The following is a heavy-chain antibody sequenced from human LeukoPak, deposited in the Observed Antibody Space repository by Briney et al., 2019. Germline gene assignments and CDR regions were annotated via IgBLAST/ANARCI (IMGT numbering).Heavy chain of an antibody. D-gene: IGHD6-19*01. Sequence: LGASVKVSCKASGYTFTSYYMHWVRQAPGQGLEWMGMINPSGGSTSYAQKFQGRVTMTRDTSTSTVYMELSSLRSEDTAVYYCARVRQWLVRVNDAFDIWGQGTMVTVSS. CDR2: INPSGGST. CDR3: ARVRQWLVRVNDAFDI. V-gene: IGHV1-46*01. J-gene: IGHJ3*02. CDR1: GYTFTSYY.